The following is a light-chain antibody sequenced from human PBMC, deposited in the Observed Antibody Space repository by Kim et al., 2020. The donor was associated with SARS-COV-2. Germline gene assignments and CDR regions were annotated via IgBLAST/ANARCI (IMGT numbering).Light chain of an antibody. CDR2: GNS. CDR1: SSNIGAGYD. Sequence: QRVHISCTGSSSNIGAGYDVHWYQQLPGTAPKLLIYGNSNRPSGVPDRFSGSKSGTSASLAITGLQAEDEADYYCQSYDSSLSGVVFGGGTQLTVL. J-gene: IGLJ2*01. CDR3: QSYDSSLSGVV. V-gene: IGLV1-40*01.